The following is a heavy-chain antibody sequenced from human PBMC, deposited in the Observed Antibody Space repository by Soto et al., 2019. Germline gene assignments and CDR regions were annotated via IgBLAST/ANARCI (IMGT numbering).Heavy chain of an antibody. Sequence: ASVKVSCKASGGTFSSYAISWVRRAPGQGLEWMGGIIPIFGTANYAQKLQGRVTITADESTSTAYMELSSLRSEDTAVYYCARGMIVVVITTFYYYGMDVWGQGTTVTVSS. CDR2: IIPIFGTA. CDR1: GGTFSSYA. D-gene: IGHD3-22*01. V-gene: IGHV1-69*13. CDR3: ARGMIVVVITTFYYYGMDV. J-gene: IGHJ6*02.